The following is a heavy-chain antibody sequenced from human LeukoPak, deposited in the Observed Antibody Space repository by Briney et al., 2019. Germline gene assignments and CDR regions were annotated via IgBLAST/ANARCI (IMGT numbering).Heavy chain of an antibody. D-gene: IGHD2-15*01. J-gene: IGHJ5*02. Sequence: GASVKVSCKASGYTFTSYGISWVRQAPGQGLEWMGWISAYNGNTNYAQKLQGRVTMTRDTSTSTVYMELSSLGSEDTAVYYCARDLIPEYCSGGSCSPYNWFDPWGQGTLVTVSS. V-gene: IGHV1-18*01. CDR3: ARDLIPEYCSGGSCSPYNWFDP. CDR1: GYTFTSYG. CDR2: ISAYNGNT.